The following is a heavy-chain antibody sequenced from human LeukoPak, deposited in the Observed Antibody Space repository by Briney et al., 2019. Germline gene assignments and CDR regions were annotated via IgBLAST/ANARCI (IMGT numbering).Heavy chain of an antibody. D-gene: IGHD2-15*01. Sequence: PGGSLRLSCAASGFTFSTYGMHWVRQAPGKGLEWVAVISFDGNNEYYADSVKGRFTISRDNSKNTLYLQMNSLRAEDTAVYYCARVAFCSGGTCHKYFDYWGQGTLVTVSS. CDR1: GFTFSTYG. CDR2: ISFDGNNE. J-gene: IGHJ4*02. V-gene: IGHV3-30*03. CDR3: ARVAFCSGGTCHKYFDY.